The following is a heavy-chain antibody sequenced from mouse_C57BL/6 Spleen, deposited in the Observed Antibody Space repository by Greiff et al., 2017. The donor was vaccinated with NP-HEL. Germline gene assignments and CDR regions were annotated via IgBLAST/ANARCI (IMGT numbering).Heavy chain of an antibody. Sequence: VQLQESGAELARPGASVKLSCKASGYTFTSYGISWVKQRTGQGLEWIGEIYPRSGNTYYNEKFKGKATLTADKSSSTAYMELRSLTSEDSAVYFCARIGSTVDAMDYWGQGTSVTVSS. CDR1: GYTFTSYG. D-gene: IGHD1-1*01. CDR2: IYPRSGNT. J-gene: IGHJ4*01. CDR3: ARIGSTVDAMDY. V-gene: IGHV1-81*01.